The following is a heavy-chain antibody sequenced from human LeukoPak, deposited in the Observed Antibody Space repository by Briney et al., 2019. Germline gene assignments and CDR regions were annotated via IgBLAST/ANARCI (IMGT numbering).Heavy chain of an antibody. D-gene: IGHD2-15*01. CDR2: INHSGST. V-gene: IGHV4-34*01. J-gene: IGHJ4*02. CDR1: GGSFSGYY. CDR3: ARGTPGFDY. Sequence: SETLSLTCAVYGGSFSGYYWSWIRQPPGKGLEWIGEINHSGSTNYNPSLKSRVTISVDTSKNQFSLKLSSVTAADTAVYYCARGTPGFDYWGQGTLVTVSS.